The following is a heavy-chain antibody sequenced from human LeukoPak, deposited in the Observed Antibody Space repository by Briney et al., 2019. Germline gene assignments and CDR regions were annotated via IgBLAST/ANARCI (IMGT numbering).Heavy chain of an antibody. CDR3: AREVVVTAIRNYYYGMDV. CDR1: GFTVSSNY. CDR2: IYSGGST. Sequence: GGSLRLSCAASGFTVSSNYMSWVRQAPGKGLEWVSVIYSGGSTYYADSVKGRFTISRDNSKNTLYLQMHSLRAEDTAVYYCAREVVVTAIRNYYYGMDVWGQGTTVTVSS. J-gene: IGHJ6*02. V-gene: IGHV3-53*01. D-gene: IGHD2-21*02.